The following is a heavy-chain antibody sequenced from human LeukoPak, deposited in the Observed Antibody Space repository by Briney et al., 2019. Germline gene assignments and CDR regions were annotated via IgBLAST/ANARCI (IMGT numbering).Heavy chain of an antibody. J-gene: IGHJ4*02. CDR2: INHSGST. V-gene: IGHV4-34*01. D-gene: IGHD3-10*01. Sequence: SETLSLTCAVYGGSFSGYYWSWIRQPPGKGLGWIGEINHSGSTNYNPSLKSRVTISVDTSKNQFSLKLSSVTAADTAVYYCARIPLWDYYFDYWGQGTLVTVSS. CDR3: ARIPLWDYYFDY. CDR1: GGSFSGYY.